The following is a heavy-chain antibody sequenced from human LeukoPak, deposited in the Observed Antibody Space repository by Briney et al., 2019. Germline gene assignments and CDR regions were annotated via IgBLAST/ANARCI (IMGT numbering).Heavy chain of an antibody. J-gene: IGHJ4*02. Sequence: ASVKVSCKASGYTFTSYAMNWVRQAPGQGLEWMGWINTNTGNPTYAQGFTGRFVFSLDTSVSTAYLQISSLRAEDTAVYYCARDGSSKQWLDPNDYWGQGTLVTVSS. CDR1: GYTFTSYA. CDR3: ARDGSSKQWLDPNDY. CDR2: INTNTGNP. V-gene: IGHV7-4-1*02. D-gene: IGHD6-19*01.